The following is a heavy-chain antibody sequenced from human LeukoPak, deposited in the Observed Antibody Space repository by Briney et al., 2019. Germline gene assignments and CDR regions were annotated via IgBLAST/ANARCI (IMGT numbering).Heavy chain of an antibody. V-gene: IGHV3-64D*06. CDR1: GFTFSSFP. CDR2: ISTDGGST. D-gene: IGHD4-17*01. CDR3: VKRGRQGDYAYGY. J-gene: IGHJ4*02. Sequence: GGSLRLSCSASGFTFSSFPMHWVRQAPGKGLEYVSSISTDGGSTYYADSVKGRFTISRDNSKNTLYLQMSSLRGDDTAVYYCVKRGRQGDYAYGYWGQGTLVTVSS.